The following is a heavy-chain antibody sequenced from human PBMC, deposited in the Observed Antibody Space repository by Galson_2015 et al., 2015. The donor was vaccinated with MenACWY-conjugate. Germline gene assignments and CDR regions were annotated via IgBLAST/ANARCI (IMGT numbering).Heavy chain of an antibody. CDR3: ARDGHSSIWMEYNWFDS. CDR1: GDTFSSYG. CDR2: IIPNFGAT. V-gene: IGHV1-69*13. D-gene: IGHD6-13*01. Sequence: SVKVSCKASGDTFSSYGIGWVRQAPGQGLEWMGAIIPNFGATNYPQKFQGRVTMTADESTTTAYMELSSLRSEDTAVYYCARDGHSSIWMEYNWFDSWGQGTLVTVSS. J-gene: IGHJ5*01.